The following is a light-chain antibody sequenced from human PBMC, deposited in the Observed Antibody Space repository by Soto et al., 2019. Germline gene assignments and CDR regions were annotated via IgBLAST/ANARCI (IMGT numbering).Light chain of an antibody. CDR1: SSNIGAGYD. CDR3: QSYERRPGGYF. Sequence: QPVLTQPPSVSGAPGQRVTISCTGSSSNIGAGYDVHWYQQLPGTAPKLLIYGNSNRPSGVPDRFSGSKSGTSASLAITGLRAEDGAYYYCQSYERRPGGYFFGTGNKPPVL. CDR2: GNS. J-gene: IGLJ1*01. V-gene: IGLV1-40*01.